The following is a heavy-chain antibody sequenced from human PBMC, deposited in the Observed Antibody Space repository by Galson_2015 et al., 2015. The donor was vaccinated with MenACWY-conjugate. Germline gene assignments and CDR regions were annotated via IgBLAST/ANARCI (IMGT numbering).Heavy chain of an antibody. D-gene: IGHD3-16*01. Sequence: SLRLSCAVSGFTFSNYAMHWVRQAPGKGLEWVALISDDGNNEHYADSVKGRFTISRDNSKNTMYLQMNSLRAEDTALYYCARVLGGDDYVWGSCAYWGQGTLVTASS. J-gene: IGHJ4*02. CDR1: GFTFSNYA. V-gene: IGHV3-30*04. CDR2: ISDDGNNE. CDR3: ARVLGGDDYVWGSCAY.